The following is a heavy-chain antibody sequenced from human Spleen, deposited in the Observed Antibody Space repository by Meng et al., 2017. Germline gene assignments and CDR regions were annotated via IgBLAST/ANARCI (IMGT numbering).Heavy chain of an antibody. CDR3: ARDEDISAAGYLLGDF. CDR1: GKPFAAYW. Sequence: QVELMQSGPEVKKTGASVKVSCKASGKPFAAYWIQWVRQAPGQGLEWMGRIDPKSDNTHYAQKFQGRVTMTRDTSISTAYMELSGLRSDDTAVYYCARDEDISAAGYLLGDFWGQGTLVTVSS. D-gene: IGHD6-13*01. J-gene: IGHJ4*02. CDR2: IDPKSDNT. V-gene: IGHV1-2*06.